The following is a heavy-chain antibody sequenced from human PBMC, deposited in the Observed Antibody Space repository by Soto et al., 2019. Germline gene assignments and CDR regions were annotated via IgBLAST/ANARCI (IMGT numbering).Heavy chain of an antibody. Sequence: QVQLQESGPGLVKPSETLSLTCTVSGVSISTYYWTWIRQPPGKGLEWIGQVFYSGNTNYNPSLKNRVTISVDASRNHFSLRLRSVTAADTAMYYCASRDYNDAFDIWGQGTLVTVSS. CDR2: VFYSGNT. CDR3: ASRDYNDAFDI. CDR1: GVSISTYY. D-gene: IGHD4-4*01. J-gene: IGHJ3*02. V-gene: IGHV4-59*01.